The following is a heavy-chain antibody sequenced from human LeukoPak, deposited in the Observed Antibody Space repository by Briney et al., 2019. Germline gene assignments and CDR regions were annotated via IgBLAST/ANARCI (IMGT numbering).Heavy chain of an antibody. V-gene: IGHV3-23*01. CDR3: AKGGDSGYVGYYYYYMDV. Sequence: SCKASGYTFTSYGMSWVRQAPGKGLEWVSAISGSGGSTYYADSVKGRFTISRDNSKNTLYLQMNSLRAEDTAVYYCAKGGDSGYVGYYYYYMDVWGKGTTVTISS. CDR1: GYTFTSYG. D-gene: IGHD5-12*01. CDR2: ISGSGGST. J-gene: IGHJ6*03.